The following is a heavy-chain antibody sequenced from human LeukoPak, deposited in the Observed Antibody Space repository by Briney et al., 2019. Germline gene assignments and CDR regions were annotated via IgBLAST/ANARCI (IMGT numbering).Heavy chain of an antibody. J-gene: IGHJ6*02. V-gene: IGHV1-18*01. CDR3: ARRDCSSSSCHYYYYYMDV. D-gene: IGHD2-2*01. CDR1: GGTFSSYA. Sequence: EASVKVSCKASGGTFSSYAISWVRQAPGQGLEWMGWISAYNGNTNYAQKVQGRVTMTTDTSTSTAYMELRSLTSDDTAVYYCARRDCSSSSCHYYYYYMDVWGQGTTVTVSS. CDR2: ISAYNGNT.